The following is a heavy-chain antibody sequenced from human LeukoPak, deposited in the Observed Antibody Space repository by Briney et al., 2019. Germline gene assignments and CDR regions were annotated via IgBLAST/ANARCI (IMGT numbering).Heavy chain of an antibody. CDR2: ISYDGSNK. CDR1: GFTFSSYA. CDR3: ARVDFGVPYSDSSYYYYMDV. D-gene: IGHD3-3*01. Sequence: PGRSLRLSCAASGFTFSSYAMHWVRQAPGKGLEWVAVISYDGSNKYYADSVKGRFTISRDNSKNTLYLQMNSLRAEDTAVYYCARVDFGVPYSDSSYYYYMDVWGKGTTVTVSS. V-gene: IGHV3-30-3*01. J-gene: IGHJ6*03.